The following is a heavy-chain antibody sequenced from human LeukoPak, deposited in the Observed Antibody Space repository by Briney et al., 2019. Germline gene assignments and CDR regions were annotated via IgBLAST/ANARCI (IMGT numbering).Heavy chain of an antibody. CDR3: AREVRGFILPTYYFDY. J-gene: IGHJ4*02. CDR2: ISYSGNT. D-gene: IGHD3-10*01. Sequence: SETLSLTCTVSGGSISSYYWSWIRQPPWKGLEWIGDISYSGNTKYNPSLKSRVTISVDTSKNQFSLKLSSVTAADTAVYYCAREVRGFILPTYYFDYWGKGTLVTVSS. V-gene: IGHV4-59*01. CDR1: GGSISSYY.